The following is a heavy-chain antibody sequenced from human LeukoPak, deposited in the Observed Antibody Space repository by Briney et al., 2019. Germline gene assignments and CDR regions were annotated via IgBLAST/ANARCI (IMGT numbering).Heavy chain of an antibody. Sequence: ASVKVSCKASGYTFTSYAMHWVRQAPGQRLEWMGWINAGNGNTKYSQKFQGRVTITRDTSASTAYMELSSLRSEDTAVYYCARGSPYYYDSSGYYPYWGQGTLVTVSS. CDR3: ARGSPYYYDSSGYYPY. J-gene: IGHJ4*02. CDR2: INAGNGNT. D-gene: IGHD3-22*01. V-gene: IGHV1-3*01. CDR1: GYTFTSYA.